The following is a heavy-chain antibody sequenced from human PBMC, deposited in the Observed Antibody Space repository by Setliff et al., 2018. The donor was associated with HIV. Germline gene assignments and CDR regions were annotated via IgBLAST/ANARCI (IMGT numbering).Heavy chain of an antibody. CDR2: INWNGGST. CDR1: GFTFDDYG. J-gene: IGHJ4*02. Sequence: PGGSLRLSCAVSGFTFDDYGMSWVRQAPGKGLEWVSGINWNGGSTGYADSVKGRFTISRDNAKNSLYLQMNSLRAEDTALYYCARLSGSFHGGKVVIATSYYFDYWGQGTLVTVSS. D-gene: IGHD3-22*01. CDR3: ARLSGSFHGGKVVIATSYYFDY. V-gene: IGHV3-20*04.